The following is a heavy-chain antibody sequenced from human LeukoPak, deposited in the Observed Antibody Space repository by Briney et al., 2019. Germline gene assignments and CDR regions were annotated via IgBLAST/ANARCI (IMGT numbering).Heavy chain of an antibody. D-gene: IGHD5-24*01. CDR3: AKDAGPTNGYYFDC. CDR1: GFTFSNYA. J-gene: IGHJ4*02. V-gene: IGHV3-23*01. CDR2: ISESGGNT. Sequence: PGGSLRLSCAASGFTFSNYAMNWVRQAPGKGLEWVSTISESGGNTWYPDSVKGRFTISRDNSKNTLYLQLNSLRAEDTAIYYRAKDAGPTNGYYFDCWGQGTLVTVSS.